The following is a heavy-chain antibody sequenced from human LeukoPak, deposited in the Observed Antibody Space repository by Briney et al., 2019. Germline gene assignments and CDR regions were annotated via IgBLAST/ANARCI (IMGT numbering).Heavy chain of an antibody. CDR1: RYTFTGYY. CDR2: INPNSGGT. Sequence: GASVKVSCKASRYTFTGYYMHWVRQAPGQGLEWMGWINPNSGGTNYAQKFQGRVTMTRNTSISTAYMELSSLRSEDTAVYYCARVRAAAGRTKNNYYYYYYMDVWGKGTTVTISS. J-gene: IGHJ6*03. V-gene: IGHV1-2*02. CDR3: ARVRAAAGRTKNNYYYYYYMDV. D-gene: IGHD6-13*01.